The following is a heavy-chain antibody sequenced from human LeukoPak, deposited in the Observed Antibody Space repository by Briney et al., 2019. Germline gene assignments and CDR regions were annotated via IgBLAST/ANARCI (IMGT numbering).Heavy chain of an antibody. CDR2: IKEDGSEA. V-gene: IGHV3-7*05. J-gene: IGHJ4*02. CDR1: GFPFSGYW. CDR3: ARDRVNWNDVGGLFDY. Sequence: GGSLRLSCAASGFPFSGYWMTWVRQAPGRGLEWVATIKEDGSEAYFGDSVKGRFAISRDNAKNSLYLQMNSLRGEDTAVYYCARDRVNWNDVGGLFDYWGQGTLVTVSS. D-gene: IGHD1-1*01.